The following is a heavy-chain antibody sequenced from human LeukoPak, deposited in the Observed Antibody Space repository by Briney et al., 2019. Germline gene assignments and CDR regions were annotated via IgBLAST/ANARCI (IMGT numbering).Heavy chain of an antibody. CDR1: GDSVSSNSGA. Sequence: SQTLSLTCAISGDSVSSNSGAWNWIRASPSRGLEWLGRTYYRSKWYNEYAVSVKSRISIKPDTSKNQFSLQLNSVTPEDTALYYCARGITAAALGYWGQGTLVTVSS. CDR2: TYYRSKWYN. CDR3: ARGITAAALGY. J-gene: IGHJ4*02. V-gene: IGHV6-1*01. D-gene: IGHD6-13*01.